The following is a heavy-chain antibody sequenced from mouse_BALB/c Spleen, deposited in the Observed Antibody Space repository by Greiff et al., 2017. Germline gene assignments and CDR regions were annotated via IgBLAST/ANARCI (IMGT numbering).Heavy chain of an antibody. CDR2: ISSGGST. D-gene: IGHD1-1*01. J-gene: IGHJ1*01. CDR1: GFTFSSYA. V-gene: IGHV5-6-5*01. CDR3: ARGYGSSYGYFDV. Sequence: EVQGVESGGGLVKPGGSLKLSCAASGFTFSSYAMSWVRQTPEKRLEWVASISSGGSTYYPDSVKGRFTISRDNARNSLYLQMSSLRSEDTAMYYCARGYGSSYGYFDVWGAGTTVTVSS.